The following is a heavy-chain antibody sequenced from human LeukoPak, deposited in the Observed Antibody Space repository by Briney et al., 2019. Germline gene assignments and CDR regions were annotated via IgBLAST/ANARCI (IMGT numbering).Heavy chain of an antibody. D-gene: IGHD4-17*01. J-gene: IGHJ4*02. Sequence: SETLSLTCTVSGGSINSSSFSWGWIRQPPGKGLGWIGSFYYSGSTYYNPSLKSRVTISVDTSKNQLSLKLNSVTAADTAVYYCARGFIGDYSDYFDNWGQGTLVTVSS. CDR2: FYYSGST. CDR3: ARGFIGDYSDYFDN. V-gene: IGHV4-39*01. CDR1: GGSINSSSFS.